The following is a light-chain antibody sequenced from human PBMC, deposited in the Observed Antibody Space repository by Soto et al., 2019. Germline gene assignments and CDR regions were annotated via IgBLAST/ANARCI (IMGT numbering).Light chain of an antibody. J-gene: IGLJ1*01. V-gene: IGLV2-8*01. CDR2: EVD. Sequence: QSGLTQPPSAYGSPGQSVTISCTGTSSDVGGYNYVSWYQQHPGKAPKLMIYEVDKRPSGVPDRFSGSKSGNTASLTVSGLQAEDEADYYCCSYAGSNNVFGTGTKVTVL. CDR1: SSDVGGYNY. CDR3: CSYAGSNNV.